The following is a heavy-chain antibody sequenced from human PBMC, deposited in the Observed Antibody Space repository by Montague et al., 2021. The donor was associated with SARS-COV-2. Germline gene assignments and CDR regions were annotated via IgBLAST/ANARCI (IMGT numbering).Heavy chain of an antibody. V-gene: IGHV3-21*01. CDR3: VRGGACSGGKCNGEARD. Sequence: SLSLSCSASGFTFRRYTMNWVRQSPGMGLEWVSFISSSSSSIYYADSLKGRFTISRDNAKNSPYLQMNSLRVEDTAVYYCVRGGACSGGKCNGEARDWGQGTLVTVSS. CDR1: GFTFRRYT. D-gene: IGHD2-15*01. J-gene: IGHJ4*02. CDR2: ISSSSSSI.